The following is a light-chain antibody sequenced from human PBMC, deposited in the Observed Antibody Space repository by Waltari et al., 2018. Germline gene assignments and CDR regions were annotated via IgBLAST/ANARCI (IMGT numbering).Light chain of an antibody. CDR3: QQANSLPL. Sequence: DIQMTQSPSSVSASVGARVTITCRASQGISTRLGWYQQKPGKAPKPLIYAASSLQSGVPSRFSGSGSGTEFTLTISSLQPEDFATYYCQQANSLPLFGGGTKVEIK. J-gene: IGKJ4*01. V-gene: IGKV1-12*01. CDR2: AAS. CDR1: QGISTR.